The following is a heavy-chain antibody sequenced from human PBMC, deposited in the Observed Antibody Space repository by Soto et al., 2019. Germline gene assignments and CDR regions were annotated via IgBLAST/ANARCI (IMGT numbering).Heavy chain of an antibody. J-gene: IGHJ5*02. CDR2: IYWDDDK. D-gene: IGHD2-2*01. Sequence: QITLKESGPPLVKPTQTLTLTCTFSGFSLSTSGVGVGWIRQTPGKALEWLALIYWDDDKRYSPSLKSRLTFTNDTSKNQVVLTITNMDPVDTATYYCAHSREYCSSTSCYLGDWFDPWGQGTLVTVSS. V-gene: IGHV2-5*02. CDR1: GFSLSTSGVG. CDR3: AHSREYCSSTSCYLGDWFDP.